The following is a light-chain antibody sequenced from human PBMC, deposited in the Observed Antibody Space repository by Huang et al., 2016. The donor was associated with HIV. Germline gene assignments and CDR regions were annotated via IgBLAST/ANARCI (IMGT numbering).Light chain of an antibody. V-gene: IGKV1-39*01. CDR1: QSISSY. CDR3: QQTCNKPWT. J-gene: IGKJ1*01. Sequence: DIQMTQSPSSLSASVGDRVTITCRASQSISSYLNWYQQKPGKAPNLLIYTASSLQGGVPSRFSGSGSGTVFTLTINSLQPEDCATYYCQQTCNKPWTFGQGTKVEIK. CDR2: TAS.